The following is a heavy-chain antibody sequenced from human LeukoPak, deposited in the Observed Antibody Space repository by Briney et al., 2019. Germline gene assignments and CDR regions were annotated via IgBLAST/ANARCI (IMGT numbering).Heavy chain of an antibody. D-gene: IGHD3-9*01. CDR2: TRWNSGSI. CDR1: GFTFDDYS. J-gene: IGHJ3*02. V-gene: IGHV3-9*01. Sequence: GRSMRLSCAASGFTFDDYSMHWVRQAHREGLEWVSATRWNSGSIGYADYVKGRFTMSRDNAKNSLYLQMNGLRAEETALYYCAKVFGIVTGYPPWAFDIWGQGTMVTVSS. CDR3: AKVFGIVTGYPPWAFDI.